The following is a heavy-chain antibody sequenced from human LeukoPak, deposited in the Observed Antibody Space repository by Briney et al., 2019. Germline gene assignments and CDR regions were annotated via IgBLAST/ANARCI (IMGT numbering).Heavy chain of an antibody. V-gene: IGHV3-11*05. Sequence: PGGSLRLPCAASGFTFSDYYMSWIRQAPGKGLGWVSYISSSSSYTNYADSVKGRFTISRDNAKNSLYLQMNSLRAEDTAVYYCARVKTKTRYYYDSSGLPTAFDIWGQGTMVTVSS. J-gene: IGHJ3*02. CDR2: ISSSSSYT. CDR1: GFTFSDYY. D-gene: IGHD3-22*01. CDR3: ARVKTKTRYYYDSSGLPTAFDI.